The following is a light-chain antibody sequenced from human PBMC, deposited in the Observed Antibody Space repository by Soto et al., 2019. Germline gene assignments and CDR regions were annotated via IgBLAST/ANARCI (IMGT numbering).Light chain of an antibody. CDR2: AAS. J-gene: IGKJ5*01. V-gene: IGKV1-39*01. CDR1: ESISRH. Sequence: DIQMTQSPSSLSASVGDRVTITCRASESISRHLNWYQQKPGKAPNLLIYAASSLQNGVPSRFSGSGSGTDFTLTISNLQPEDFATYYCQQSYSILSITFGQGTRLEIK. CDR3: QQSYSILSIT.